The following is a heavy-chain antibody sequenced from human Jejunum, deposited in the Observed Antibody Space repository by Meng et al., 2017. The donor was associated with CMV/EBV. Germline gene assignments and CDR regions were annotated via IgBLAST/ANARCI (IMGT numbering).Heavy chain of an antibody. Sequence: FSSYSMNWIRPAPGKGLEWVSSISSTVGLTYYADSMKGRFTISRDNGRNSLYLQMDSLRAEDTAVYYCARDPDYSTNWYGGGDFWGQGALVTVSS. V-gene: IGHV3-21*06. CDR1: FSSYS. CDR3: ARDPDYSTNWYGGGDF. D-gene: IGHD2-2*01. CDR2: ISSTVGLT. J-gene: IGHJ4*02.